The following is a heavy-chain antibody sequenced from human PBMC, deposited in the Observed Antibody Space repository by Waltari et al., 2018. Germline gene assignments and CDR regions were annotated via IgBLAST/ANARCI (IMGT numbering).Heavy chain of an antibody. D-gene: IGHD6-19*01. CDR2: ASERDGKT. V-gene: IGHV3-23*01. CDR3: AKEQWDGAAVAGHFDY. CDR1: GFTFSNYA. J-gene: IGHJ4*02. Sequence: EVQLLESGGGLVQPGGSLRLSCAASGFTFSNYAMSWVCQAPGQGLEWVAAASERDGKTYYADSVKGRFAISRDDSKNIVYLQMNNLRAEDTAVYYCAKEQWDGAAVAGHFDYWGQGKLVIVSS.